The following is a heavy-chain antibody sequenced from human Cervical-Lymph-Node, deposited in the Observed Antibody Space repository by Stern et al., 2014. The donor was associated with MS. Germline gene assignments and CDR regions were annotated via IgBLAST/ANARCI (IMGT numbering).Heavy chain of an antibody. CDR3: ARIRYGPNYYYYGMDV. V-gene: IGHV2-70*11. Sequence: ESGPALVKPTQTLTLTCTFSGFSLSTSGMCVSWIRQPPGKALEWLARLDWDDDKYYSTSLKTRLTISKDTSKNQVVLTMTNMDPVDTATYYCARIRYGPNYYYYGMDVWGQGTTVTVSS. CDR2: LDWDDDK. CDR1: GFSLSTSGMC. D-gene: IGHD1-1*01. J-gene: IGHJ6*02.